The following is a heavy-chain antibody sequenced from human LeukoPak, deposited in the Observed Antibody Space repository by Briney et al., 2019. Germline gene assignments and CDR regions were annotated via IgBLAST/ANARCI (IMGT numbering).Heavy chain of an antibody. D-gene: IGHD6-19*01. CDR2: ISDRGGST. CDR3: AKHPGYSSRWFYLDY. V-gene: IGHV3-23*01. CDR1: GFTFSNYA. J-gene: IGHJ4*02. Sequence: GGSLRLSCAAPGFTFSNYAMSWVRQAPGKGLEWVSGISDRGGSTYYADSVKGRFTISRDNSKNTLYLQMNSLRAEDTAVYYCAKHPGYSSRWFYLDYWGQGTLVTVSS.